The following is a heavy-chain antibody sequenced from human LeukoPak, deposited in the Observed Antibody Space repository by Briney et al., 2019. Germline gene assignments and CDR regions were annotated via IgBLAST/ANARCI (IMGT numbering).Heavy chain of an antibody. Sequence: GGSLRLSCAASGFTFSDYYMNWIRQAPGKGLEWVSYISTSGSSIYYADSVKGRFTISRDNAKSSLFLQMNSLRVEDTAIYYCARDPYNGAYSEGYYYYYVDVWGKGTTVTVSS. CDR3: ARDPYNGAYSEGYYYYYVDV. D-gene: IGHD1-1*01. J-gene: IGHJ6*03. CDR1: GFTFSDYY. V-gene: IGHV3-11*04. CDR2: ISTSGSSI.